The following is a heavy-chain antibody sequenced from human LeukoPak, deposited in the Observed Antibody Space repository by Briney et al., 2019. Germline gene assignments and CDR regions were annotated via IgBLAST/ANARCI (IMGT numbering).Heavy chain of an antibody. J-gene: IGHJ6*03. CDR3: ARGGALGYYYYYMDV. V-gene: IGHV4-59*01. CDR1: GGSISSYY. D-gene: IGHD1-26*01. Sequence: PSETLSLTCTVSGGSISSYYWSWIRQPPGKGLEWIGYIYYSGSTNYNPSLKSRVTISVDTSKNQLSLKLSSVTAADTAVYYCARGGALGYYYYYMDVWGKGTTVTISS. CDR2: IYYSGST.